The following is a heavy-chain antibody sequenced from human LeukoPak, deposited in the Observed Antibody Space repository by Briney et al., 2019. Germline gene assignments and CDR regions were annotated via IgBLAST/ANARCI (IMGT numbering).Heavy chain of an antibody. Sequence: GGSLRLSCAASGFTFSSYAMSWVRQAPGKGLEWVSTISGSVNRTYYADSVKGRFTISRDNSKNTLYLQMNNLRAEDTAVYYCAKDLRDSGYPNWFDPWGQGTLVTVSS. D-gene: IGHD3-22*01. J-gene: IGHJ5*02. CDR3: AKDLRDSGYPNWFDP. CDR1: GFTFSSYA. CDR2: ISGSVNRT. V-gene: IGHV3-23*01.